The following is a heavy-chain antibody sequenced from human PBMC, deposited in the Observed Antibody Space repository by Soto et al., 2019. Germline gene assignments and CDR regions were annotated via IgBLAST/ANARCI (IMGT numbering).Heavy chain of an antibody. CDR3: AKALKYCYDSSGCGRAFDI. CDR2: ISGSGGST. J-gene: IGHJ3*02. V-gene: IGHV3-23*01. CDR1: GFAFSSYA. D-gene: IGHD3-22*01. Sequence: WGSLRLSCAASGFAFSSYAMSWVRQSPGKGLEWVSSISGSGGSTYYADSVKGRFTISRDNSKNTLYLQMNSLRAEDTAVYSCAKALKYCYDSSGCGRAFDISWQGTLITVSS.